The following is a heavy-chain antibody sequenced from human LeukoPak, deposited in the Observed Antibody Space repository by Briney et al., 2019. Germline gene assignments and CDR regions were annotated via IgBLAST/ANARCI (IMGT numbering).Heavy chain of an antibody. D-gene: IGHD5-24*01. CDR1: GFTFDDYA. Sequence: CRSLRLSCAASGFTFDDYAMHWVRQAPGKGLEWVSGISWNSGSIGYADSVKGRFTISRDNAKNSLYLQMNSLRAEDTALYYCAKARDGLIGDAFDIWGQGTMVTVSS. CDR3: AKARDGLIGDAFDI. CDR2: ISWNSGSI. V-gene: IGHV3-9*01. J-gene: IGHJ3*02.